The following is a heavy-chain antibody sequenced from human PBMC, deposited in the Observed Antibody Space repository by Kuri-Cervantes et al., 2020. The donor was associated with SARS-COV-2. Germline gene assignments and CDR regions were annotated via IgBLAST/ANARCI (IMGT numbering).Heavy chain of an antibody. CDR2: IYYSGST. V-gene: IGHV4-38-2*02. CDR3: AREFPQGRIFGVVPTRYYYYYMDV. J-gene: IGHJ6*03. D-gene: IGHD3-3*01. Sequence: SETLSLTCAVSGYSIGSGYYWGWIRQPPGKGLEWIGSIYYSGSTYYNPSLKSRVTISVDTSKNQFSLKLSSVTAADTAVYYCAREFPQGRIFGVVPTRYYYYYMDVWGKGTTVTVSS. CDR1: GYSIGSGYY.